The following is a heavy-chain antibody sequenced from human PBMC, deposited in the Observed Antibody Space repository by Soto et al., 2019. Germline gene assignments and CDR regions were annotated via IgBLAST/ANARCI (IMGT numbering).Heavy chain of an antibody. V-gene: IGHV4-39*01. J-gene: IGHJ2*01. D-gene: IGHD6-19*01. CDR3: ARIAVAGTGYFDL. CDR2: IYYSGST. CDR1: GSSISSSSYY. Sequence: QLQLQESGPGLVKPSETLSLTCTVSGSSISSSSYYWGWIRQPPGKGLEWIGSIYYSGSTYYNPSLKSRVTISVDTSKNQFSLKLSSVTAADTAVYYCARIAVAGTGYFDLWGRGTLVTVSS.